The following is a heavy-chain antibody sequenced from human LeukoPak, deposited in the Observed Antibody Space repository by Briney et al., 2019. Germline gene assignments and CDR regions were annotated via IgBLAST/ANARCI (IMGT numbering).Heavy chain of an antibody. D-gene: IGHD3-16*01. CDR1: GFTFSSYS. V-gene: IGHV3-48*02. CDR3: ATLTPVGGVAFDI. J-gene: IGHJ3*02. CDR2: ISSSSSTI. Sequence: GGSLRLSCAASGFTFSSYSMNWVRQAPGKGLEWVSYISSSSSTIYYADSVKGRFTISRDNAKNSLYLQMNSLRDEDTAVYYCATLTPVGGVAFDIWGQGTMVTVSS.